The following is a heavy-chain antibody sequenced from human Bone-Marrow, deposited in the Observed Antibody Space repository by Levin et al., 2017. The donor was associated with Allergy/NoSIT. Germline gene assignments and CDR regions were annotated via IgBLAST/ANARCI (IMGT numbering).Heavy chain of an antibody. CDR1: GGSFDYYA. CDR2: IIPAFVTP. D-gene: IGHD2-2*01. Sequence: SVKVSCKASGGSFDYYAVSWVRQPPGQGLEWMGGIIPAFVTPNYAQKFQDRITITADESSGTVYMELRSLRSNDTAVYYCARRAVTSAMDFFDYWGQGTQVTVSS. V-gene: IGHV1-69*13. J-gene: IGHJ4*02. CDR3: ARRAVTSAMDFFDY.